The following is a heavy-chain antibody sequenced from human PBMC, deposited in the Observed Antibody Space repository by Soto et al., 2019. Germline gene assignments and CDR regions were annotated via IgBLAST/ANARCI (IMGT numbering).Heavy chain of an antibody. Sequence: PSETLSLTCAVYGGSFIGYYWIFIRHPPWKWLEWIGEINHSGSTNYNPSLKSRVTISVDTSKNQFSLKLSSVTAADTAVYYCARGLVGWFSDWFDPWGQGTLVTVSS. J-gene: IGHJ5*02. V-gene: IGHV4-34*01. CDR1: GGSFIGYY. D-gene: IGHD3-10*01. CDR3: ARGLVGWFSDWFDP. CDR2: INHSGST.